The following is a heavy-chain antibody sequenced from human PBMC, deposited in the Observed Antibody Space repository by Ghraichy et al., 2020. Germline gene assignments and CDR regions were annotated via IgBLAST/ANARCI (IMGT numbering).Heavy chain of an antibody. V-gene: IGHV3-33*06. CDR3: SKGGDWGYGDYGGYFDY. Sequence: LTCAASGFTFSSYGMHWVRQAPGKGLEWVAVIWYDGSNKYYADSVKGRFTISRDNSKNTLYLQMNSLRAEDTAVYYCSKGGDWGYGDYGGYFDYWGQGTLVTVSS. D-gene: IGHD4-17*01. CDR2: IWYDGSNK. J-gene: IGHJ4*02. CDR1: GFTFSSYG.